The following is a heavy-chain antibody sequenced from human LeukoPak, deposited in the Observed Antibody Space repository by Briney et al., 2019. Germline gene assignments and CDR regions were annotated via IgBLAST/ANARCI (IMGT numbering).Heavy chain of an antibody. D-gene: IGHD6-13*01. CDR2: IYTSGST. Sequence: TSETLSLTCTVSGGSISSYYWSWIRQPAGKGLEWIGRIYTSGSTNYNPSLKSRVTMSVDTSKNQFSLKLSSVTAADTAVYYCARDGLYSSSWYAVGVDYWGQGTLVTVSS. CDR1: GGSISSYY. J-gene: IGHJ4*02. V-gene: IGHV4-4*07. CDR3: ARDGLYSSSWYAVGVDY.